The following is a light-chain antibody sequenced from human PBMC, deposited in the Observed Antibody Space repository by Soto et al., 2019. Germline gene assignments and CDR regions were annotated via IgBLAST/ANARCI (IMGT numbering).Light chain of an antibody. CDR2: SNN. CDR1: SSNIGSNT. Sequence: QAVLTHPASGSGTPWQRVTISCSGSSSNIGSNTVNWYQQLPGTAPKLLIYSNNQRPSGVPDRFSGSKSGTSASLAISGLQSEDEADYYCAPWDDSLNGVVFGGGTKVTVL. CDR3: APWDDSLNGVV. V-gene: IGLV1-44*01. J-gene: IGLJ2*01.